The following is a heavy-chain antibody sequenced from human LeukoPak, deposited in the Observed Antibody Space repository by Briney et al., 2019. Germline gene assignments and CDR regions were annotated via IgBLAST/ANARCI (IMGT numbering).Heavy chain of an antibody. CDR2: IYSGGST. J-gene: IGHJ3*02. CDR3: ARGGSYLSAFDI. CDR1: GFTVSSNY. Sequence: GGSLRLSCAASGFTVSSNYMSWVRQAPGKGLEWVSIIYSGGSTFYADSVKGRFTISRDNSKNTLYLQMNSLRAEDTTVYYCARGGSYLSAFDIWGQGTMVTVSS. D-gene: IGHD1-26*01. V-gene: IGHV3-53*01.